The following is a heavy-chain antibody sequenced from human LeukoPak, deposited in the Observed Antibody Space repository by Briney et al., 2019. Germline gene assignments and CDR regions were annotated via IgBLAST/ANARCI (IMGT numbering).Heavy chain of an antibody. CDR2: IVVGSGNT. Sequence: SVKVPCKASGFTFTSSAMQWVRQARGQRLEWIGWIVVGSGNTNYAQKFQERVTITRDMSTSTAYMELSSLRSEDTAVYYCARTQLELSFFDPWGQGTLVTVSS. CDR3: ARTQLELSFFDP. CDR1: GFTFTSSA. D-gene: IGHD1-1*01. V-gene: IGHV1-58*02. J-gene: IGHJ5*02.